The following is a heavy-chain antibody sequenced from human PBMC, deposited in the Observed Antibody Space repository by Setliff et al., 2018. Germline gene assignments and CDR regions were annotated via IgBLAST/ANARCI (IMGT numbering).Heavy chain of an antibody. CDR3: ARDLFRNSGGLYC. J-gene: IGHJ4*02. CDR1: GFSFSSYA. D-gene: IGHD1-7*01. Sequence: GGSLRLSCAASGFSFSSYAIHWVRQAPGKGLEWLTVISSDAMIKLYADSVKGRFTVFRDNSKNTLYLQMNSLRADDTAMYYCARDLFRNSGGLYCWGQGTLVTVSS. CDR2: ISSDAMIK. V-gene: IGHV3-30*03.